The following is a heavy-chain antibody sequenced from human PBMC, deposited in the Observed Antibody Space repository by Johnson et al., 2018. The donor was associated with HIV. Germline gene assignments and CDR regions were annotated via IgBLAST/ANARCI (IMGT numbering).Heavy chain of an antibody. Sequence: VQLVESGGGVVQPGGSLRLSCAASGFTFDDNAMHWVRQAPGQGLEWVSGISWNSGSIGYADSVKGRFTISRDNAKNSLYLQMNSLRAEDTALYYCAKDMGYGGNPGAFDIWGQGTMVTVSS. CDR1: GFTFDDNA. CDR3: AKDMGYGGNPGAFDI. CDR2: ISWNSGSI. J-gene: IGHJ3*02. V-gene: IGHV3-9*01. D-gene: IGHD4-23*01.